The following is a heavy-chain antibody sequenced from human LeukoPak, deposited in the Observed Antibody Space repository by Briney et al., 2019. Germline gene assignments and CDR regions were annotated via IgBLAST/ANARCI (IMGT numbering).Heavy chain of an antibody. Sequence: PSETLSLTCTVSGGSISSYYWSWIRQPPGKGLEWIGYIYYSGSTNYNPSLKSRVTISVDTSKNQFSLKLSSVTAADTAVYYCARGQGPYDYVWGSYRPEFDYWGQGTLVTVSS. CDR1: GGSISSYY. V-gene: IGHV4-59*01. CDR3: ARGQGPYDYVWGSYRPEFDY. D-gene: IGHD3-16*02. J-gene: IGHJ4*02. CDR2: IYYSGST.